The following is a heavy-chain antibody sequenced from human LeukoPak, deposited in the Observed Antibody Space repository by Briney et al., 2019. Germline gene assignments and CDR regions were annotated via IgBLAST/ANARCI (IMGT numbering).Heavy chain of an antibody. CDR1: GDSIRSSH. V-gene: IGHV4-59*01. D-gene: IGHD1-26*01. CDR2: IYYSGST. J-gene: IGHJ2*01. Sequence: KPSETLSLTCSVSGDSIRSSHWSWIRQPPGKGLEWIGYIYYSGSTNYNPSLKSRVTISEDTSKNQFSLKLSSVTAADTAVYYCARSFLGDWYFDLWGRGTLVTVSS. CDR3: ARSFLGDWYFDL.